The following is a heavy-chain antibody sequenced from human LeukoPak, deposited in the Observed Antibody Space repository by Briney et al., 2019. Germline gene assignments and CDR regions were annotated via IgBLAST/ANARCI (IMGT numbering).Heavy chain of an antibody. CDR2: IDANSGGT. CDR3: ARDLFWTGYYYFDF. D-gene: IGHD3/OR15-3a*01. CDR1: GFTFTGYY. V-gene: IGHV1-2*02. Sequence: ASVKVSRKTSGFTFTGYYFHWMRQPPGQGLEWMGSIDANSGGTEYAQKFQGRVTMTRDTSLSTAYMEVTRLTSDDTAVYYCARDLFWTGYYYFDFWGQGTLVTVSS. J-gene: IGHJ4*02.